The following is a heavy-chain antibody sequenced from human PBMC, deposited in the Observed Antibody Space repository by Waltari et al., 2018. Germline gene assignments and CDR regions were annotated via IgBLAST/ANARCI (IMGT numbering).Heavy chain of an antibody. CDR2: VVPEDGET. Sequence: EVQLVQSGAEVKKPGANVKIYCKASGYTFTDYYMHWVQQAPGKGLEWMGRVVPEDGETIYAEKCQGTFTITADTSTDTAYMELSSLRSEDTAVYYCVILGSSWLRGYFQHWGQGTLVTVSS. D-gene: IGHD6-13*01. V-gene: IGHV1-69-2*01. CDR3: VILGSSWLRGYFQH. J-gene: IGHJ1*01. CDR1: GYTFTDYY.